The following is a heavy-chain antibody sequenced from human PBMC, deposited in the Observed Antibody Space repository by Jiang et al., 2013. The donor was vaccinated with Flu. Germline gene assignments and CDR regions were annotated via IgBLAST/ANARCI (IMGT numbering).Heavy chain of an antibody. CDR1: GGSISSPNYN. J-gene: IGHJ4*02. D-gene: IGHD3-10*01. Sequence: GLVKPSETLSLTCTVSGGSISSPNYNWDWIRQPPGKGLEWIGSIHYTGTTYYNPSRKSRVTISRDTSKNQFSLKLSSVTAADTAVYYCARHYNSGSWPLDYWGQGTLVTVSS. CDR2: IHYTGTT. CDR3: ARHYNSGSWPLDY. V-gene: IGHV4-39*01.